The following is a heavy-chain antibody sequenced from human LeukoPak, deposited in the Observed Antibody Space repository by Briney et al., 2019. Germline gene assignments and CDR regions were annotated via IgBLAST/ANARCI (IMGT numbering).Heavy chain of an antibody. Sequence: GIIYPGDSDTRYSPSFQGQVTISADKSISTAYLQWSSLKASDTAMYYCARHSGSYFEYFDYWGQGTLVTVSS. V-gene: IGHV5-51*01. CDR2: IYPGDSDT. CDR3: ARHSGSYFEYFDY. J-gene: IGHJ4*02. D-gene: IGHD1-26*01.